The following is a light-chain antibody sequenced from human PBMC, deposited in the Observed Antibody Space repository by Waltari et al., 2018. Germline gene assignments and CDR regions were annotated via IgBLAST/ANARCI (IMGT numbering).Light chain of an antibody. CDR2: RSY. Sequence: QSVLTQSPSASGTPGQRVTLSCYGRSSNIGDNYVYWYQQFPGTARRLLIYRSYQRPSGVPDRFSGSKSGTSASLAISGLRSEDEADYYCATWDDSLNAWVFGGGTRLTAL. CDR3: ATWDDSLNAWV. V-gene: IGLV1-47*01. J-gene: IGLJ3*02. CDR1: SSNIGDNY.